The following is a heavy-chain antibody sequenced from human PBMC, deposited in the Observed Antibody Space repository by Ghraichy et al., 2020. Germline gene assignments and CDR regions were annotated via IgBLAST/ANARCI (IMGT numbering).Heavy chain of an antibody. Sequence: LSLTCTVSGGSISSGDYYWSWIRQPPGKGLEWIGYIYYSGSTYYNPSLKSRVTISVDTYKNQFSLKLSSVTAADTAVYYCARGGTTWIQLWLKGDAFDIWGQGTMVTVSS. J-gene: IGHJ3*02. V-gene: IGHV4-30-4*01. CDR3: ARGGTTWIQLWLKGDAFDI. CDR1: GGSISSGDYY. D-gene: IGHD5-18*01. CDR2: IYYSGST.